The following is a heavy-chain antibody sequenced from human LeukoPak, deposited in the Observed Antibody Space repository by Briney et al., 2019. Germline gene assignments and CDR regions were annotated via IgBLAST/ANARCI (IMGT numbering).Heavy chain of an antibody. V-gene: IGHV1-2*02. CDR1: GYTFTAYY. CDR2: INPNSGGT. Sequence: ASVKVSSKASGYTFTAYYMHWVRQAPGQGLEGMGWINPNSGGTNYAQKFQGRVTMTGDTSISTAYMELSRLRSDDTAVYYCARVNGQWLVQAFDYWGQGTLVTVSS. D-gene: IGHD6-19*01. J-gene: IGHJ4*02. CDR3: ARVNGQWLVQAFDY.